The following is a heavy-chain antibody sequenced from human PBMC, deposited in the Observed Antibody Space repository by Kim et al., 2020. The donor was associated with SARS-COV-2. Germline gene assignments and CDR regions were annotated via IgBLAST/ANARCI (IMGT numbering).Heavy chain of an antibody. CDR2: IYPGDSDT. V-gene: IGHV5-51*01. J-gene: IGHJ4*02. CDR3: ARHVYTTMTSPSNYYFDY. D-gene: IGHD3-22*01. CDR1: GYSFTSYW. Sequence: GESLKISCKGSGYSFTSYWIGWVRQMPGKGLEWMGIIYPGDSDTRYSPSFQGQVTISADKSISTAYLQWSSLKASDTAMYYCARHVYTTMTSPSNYYFDYWCQGTLVTVSS.